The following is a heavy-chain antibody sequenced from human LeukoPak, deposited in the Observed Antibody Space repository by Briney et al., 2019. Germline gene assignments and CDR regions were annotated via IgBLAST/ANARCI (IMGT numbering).Heavy chain of an antibody. CDR3: ARDRQGGYYYGMDV. Sequence: PGGSLRLSCAASGFXFSDYYMSWIRQAPGKGLEWVSYISSSSSYTNYAGSVKGRFTISRDNAKNSLYLQMNSLRAEDTAVYYCARDRQGGYYYGMDVWGQGTTVTVSS. D-gene: IGHD3-16*01. V-gene: IGHV3-11*06. CDR1: GFXFSDYY. CDR2: ISSSSSYT. J-gene: IGHJ6*02.